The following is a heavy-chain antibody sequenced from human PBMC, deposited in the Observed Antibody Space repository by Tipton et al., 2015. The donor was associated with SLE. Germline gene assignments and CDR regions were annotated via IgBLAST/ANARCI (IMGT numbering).Heavy chain of an antibody. CDR3: ASHRGWYGDGFFDY. Sequence: SLRLSCVASGLTVSSNYMSWVRQAPGKGLEWVSVIYSGGNTFYAGSVKGRFTISRDNSKNTLDLQMNSLRTEDTAMYYCASHRGWYGDGFFDYWGQGTPVTVSS. V-gene: IGHV3-66*02. CDR2: IYSGGNT. D-gene: IGHD6-19*01. J-gene: IGHJ4*02. CDR1: GLTVSSNY.